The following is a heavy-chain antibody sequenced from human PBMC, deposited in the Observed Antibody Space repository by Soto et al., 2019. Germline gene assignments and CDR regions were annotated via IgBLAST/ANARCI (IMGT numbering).Heavy chain of an antibody. CDR2: IYYSGST. CDR3: ARLGAQEIDP. Sequence: PSETLSLTCTVSGGSISSYYWSWIRQPPGKGLELIGYIYYSGSTNYNPSIKSRVTVSVDTSKNQFSLKLSSVTAADTAVYYCARLGAQEIDPWGQGTLVTVSS. D-gene: IGHD3-16*01. V-gene: IGHV4-59*08. J-gene: IGHJ5*02. CDR1: GGSISSYY.